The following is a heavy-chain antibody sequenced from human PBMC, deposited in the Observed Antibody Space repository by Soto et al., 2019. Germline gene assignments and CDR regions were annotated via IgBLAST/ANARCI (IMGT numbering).Heavy chain of an antibody. J-gene: IGHJ5*02. D-gene: IGHD2-2*01. CDR3: ASRIRSDCSSTSCYLKT. Sequence: SVKVSCKASGGTFGSYAISWVRQAPGQGLEWMGGIIPIFGTANYAQKFQGRVTITADESTSTAYMELSSLRSEDTAVYYCASRIRSDCSSTSCYLKTWGQGTLVTVSS. V-gene: IGHV1-69*13. CDR2: IIPIFGTA. CDR1: GGTFGSYA.